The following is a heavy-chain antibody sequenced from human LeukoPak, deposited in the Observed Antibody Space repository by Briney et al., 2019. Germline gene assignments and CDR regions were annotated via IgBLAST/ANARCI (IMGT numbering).Heavy chain of an antibody. CDR3: ARDPFSHCWSGYDEEYFQH. V-gene: IGHV3-21*01. Sequence: GGSLRLSCAASGFTFSSYSMNWVRQAPGKGLEWVSSISSSSSYIYYADSVKGRFTISRDNAKNSLYLQMNSLRAEDTAVYYCARDPFSHCWSGYDEEYFQHGGQGTLVTVSS. D-gene: IGHD3-3*02. CDR2: ISSSSSYI. CDR1: GFTFSSYS. J-gene: IGHJ1*01.